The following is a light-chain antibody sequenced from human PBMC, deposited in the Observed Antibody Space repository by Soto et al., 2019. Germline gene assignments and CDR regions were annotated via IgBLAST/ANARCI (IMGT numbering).Light chain of an antibody. CDR1: QSISSY. CDR2: AAS. J-gene: IGKJ1*01. Sequence: DIQMTQSPSSLSASVGDRVTITCRASQSISSYLNWYQQKPGKAPKLLIYAASSLQSGVPSRFSGSEFGTEFTLTISSLQPDDFATYYCQHYNSYSEAFGQGTKVDIK. V-gene: IGKV1-39*01. CDR3: QHYNSYSEA.